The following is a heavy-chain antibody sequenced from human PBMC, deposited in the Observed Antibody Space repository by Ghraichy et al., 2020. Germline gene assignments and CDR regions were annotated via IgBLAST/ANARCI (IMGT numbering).Heavy chain of an antibody. V-gene: IGHV3-23*01. D-gene: IGHD3-22*01. J-gene: IGHJ3*02. CDR1: GFTFTTSA. CDR2: ISGSGISI. CDR3: AKGVVVGSAFDI. Sequence: GGSLRLSCAASGFTFTTSAMSWVRQAPGKGLEWVSLISGSGISIYYTDSVKGRFTISRDNSKNTLYLQMNSLRAEDTAVYYCAKGVVVGSAFDIWGQGTMVTVSS.